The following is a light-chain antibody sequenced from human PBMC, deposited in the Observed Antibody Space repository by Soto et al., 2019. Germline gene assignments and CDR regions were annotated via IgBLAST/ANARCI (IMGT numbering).Light chain of an antibody. CDR1: QGIRND. Sequence: AIQMTQSPSSLSASVGDRVTITCRASQGIRNDLSWYQQKPGKAPKLLIYDASSLESGVPSRFSGSGSGTEFTLTISSLQPDDFATYYCQQYNSYSFGQGTKVDIK. CDR3: QQYNSYS. V-gene: IGKV1-13*02. J-gene: IGKJ1*01. CDR2: DAS.